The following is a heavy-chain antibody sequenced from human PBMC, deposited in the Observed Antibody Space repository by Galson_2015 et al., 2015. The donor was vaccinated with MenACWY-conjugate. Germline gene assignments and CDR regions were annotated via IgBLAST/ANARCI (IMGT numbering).Heavy chain of an antibody. CDR2: IYSGGST. CDR1: GFTVSSNY. J-gene: IGHJ4*02. Sequence: SLRLSCAASGFTVSSNYMSWVRQAPGKGLEWVSVIYSGGSTYYADSVKGRFTISRDNSKNTLYLQMNSLRAEDTAVYYCARGQWGAGILYDYFDYWGQGTLVTVSS. V-gene: IGHV3-66*01. D-gene: IGHD3-10*01. CDR3: ARGQWGAGILYDYFDY.